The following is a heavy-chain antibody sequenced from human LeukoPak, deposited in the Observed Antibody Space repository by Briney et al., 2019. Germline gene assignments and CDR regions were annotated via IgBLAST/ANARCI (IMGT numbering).Heavy chain of an antibody. CDR3: ARGLPNCSGGSCYVSDYMDV. CDR1: DYTFTSYG. Sequence: ASVKVSCKAADYTFTSYGITWVRQAPGQGLEWMGWINTYNGNTNYVQKLQGRVTMTTDTSTSTAYMELRSLRSDDTAVYYCARGLPNCSGGSCYVSDYMDVWGKGTTVTISS. J-gene: IGHJ6*03. CDR2: INTYNGNT. V-gene: IGHV1-18*01. D-gene: IGHD2-15*01.